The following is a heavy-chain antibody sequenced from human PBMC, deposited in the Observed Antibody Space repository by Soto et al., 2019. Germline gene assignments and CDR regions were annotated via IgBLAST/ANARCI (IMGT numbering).Heavy chain of an antibody. Sequence: GESLKISCKGSGYSFTNYWIGWVRQMPGKGLEGMGIIYPGDSDTRYSPSFQGQVTFSADKSISTAYLQRSSLKASDTAMYYCARRYCSGGSCYDYWGQGTLVTVSS. CDR1: GYSFTNYW. J-gene: IGHJ4*02. V-gene: IGHV5-51*01. CDR2: IYPGDSDT. D-gene: IGHD2-15*01. CDR3: ARRYCSGGSCYDY.